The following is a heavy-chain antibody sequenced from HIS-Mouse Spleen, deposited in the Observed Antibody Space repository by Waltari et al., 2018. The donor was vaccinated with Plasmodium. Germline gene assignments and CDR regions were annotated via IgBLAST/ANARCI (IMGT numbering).Heavy chain of an antibody. D-gene: IGHD3-3*01. CDR2: IKHSGST. CDR1: GGSFSGYY. V-gene: IGHV4-34*01. CDR3: ARVTSSGVYWYFDL. Sequence: QVQLQQWGAGLLKPSETLSLTCAVYGGSFSGYYWSWIRQPPGKGLEWIGEIKHSGSTNYNPSLKRRVTISVDTSKNQFSLKLSSVTAADTAVYYCARVTSSGVYWYFDLWGRGTLVTVSS. J-gene: IGHJ2*01.